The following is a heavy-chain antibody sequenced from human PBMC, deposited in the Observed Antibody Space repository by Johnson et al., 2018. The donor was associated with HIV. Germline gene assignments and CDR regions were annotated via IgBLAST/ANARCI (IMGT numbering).Heavy chain of an antibody. J-gene: IGHJ3*02. CDR3: AKAYSAVVGDAFDI. CDR2: ISYDGSNK. CDR1: GFTFSSYA. D-gene: IGHD3-22*01. Sequence: QVQLVESGGGVVQPGRSLRLSCAASGFTFSSYAMHWVRQAPDKGLEWVAVISYDGSNKYYADSVKGRFTISRDNSKNTLYLQMNSLRAEDTAVYYCAKAYSAVVGDAFDIWGQGTMVHVSS. V-gene: IGHV3-30*14.